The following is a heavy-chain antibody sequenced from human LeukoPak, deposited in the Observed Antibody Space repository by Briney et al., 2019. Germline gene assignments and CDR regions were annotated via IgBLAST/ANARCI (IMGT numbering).Heavy chain of an antibody. CDR3: ARVKLDYDFWSGYEKYYFDY. V-gene: IGHV1-2*02. D-gene: IGHD3-3*01. J-gene: IGHJ4*02. CDR1: GGTFSSYA. CDR2: INPNSGGT. Sequence: ASVKVSCKASGGTFSSYAISWVRQAPGQGLEWMGWINPNSGGTNYAQKFQGRVTMTRDTSISTAYMELSRLRSDDTAVYYCARVKLDYDFWSGYEKYYFDYWGQGTLVTVSS.